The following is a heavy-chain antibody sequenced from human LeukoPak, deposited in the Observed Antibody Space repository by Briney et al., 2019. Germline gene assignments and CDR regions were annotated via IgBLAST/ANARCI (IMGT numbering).Heavy chain of an antibody. CDR1: GFTFSSYS. V-gene: IGHV3-48*01. CDR2: ISSSSSTI. CDR3: AKLGRGPLDY. Sequence: GGSLRLSCAASGFTFSSYSMNWVRQAPGKGLEWVSYISSSSSTIYYADSVKGRFTISRDNAKNSLYLQMNSLRAEDTAVYYCAKLGRGPLDYWGQGTLVTVSS. J-gene: IGHJ4*02. D-gene: IGHD7-27*01.